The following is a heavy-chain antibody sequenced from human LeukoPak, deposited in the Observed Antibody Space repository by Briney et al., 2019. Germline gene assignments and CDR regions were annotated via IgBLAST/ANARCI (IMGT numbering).Heavy chain of an antibody. CDR1: GFTVSSNY. Sequence: GGSLRLSCAASGFTVSSNYMSWVRQAPGKGLVWVSHINSDGSWTSYADSVKGRFTISKDNAKNTVYLQMNSLRAEDTAVYYCVSFYETYWGRGTLVTV. D-gene: IGHD2/OR15-2a*01. V-gene: IGHV3-74*01. J-gene: IGHJ4*02. CDR2: INSDGSWT. CDR3: VSFYETY.